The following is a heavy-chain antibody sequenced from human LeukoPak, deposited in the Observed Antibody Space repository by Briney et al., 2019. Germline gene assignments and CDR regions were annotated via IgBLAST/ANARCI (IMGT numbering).Heavy chain of an antibody. CDR2: VNPNSGVT. D-gene: IGHD3/OR15-3a*01. Sequence: RASVKVSCKASGYTFTAYFMHWVRQAPGQGLEWMGRVNPNSGVTNSIQKFQGRVTMTRDTSISTAYMELSGLRSDDTAVYYCARVRGGGYGLVDYWGQGTLVTVSS. J-gene: IGHJ4*02. CDR1: GYTFTAYF. CDR3: ARVRGGGYGLVDY. V-gene: IGHV1-2*06.